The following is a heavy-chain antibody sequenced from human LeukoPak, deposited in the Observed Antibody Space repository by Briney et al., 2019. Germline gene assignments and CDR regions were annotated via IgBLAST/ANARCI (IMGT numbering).Heavy chain of an antibody. CDR2: ISGSGGST. CDR3: ARAVVNSNYPYYFDY. Sequence: PGGSLRLSCAASGFTFSSYAMSWVRQAPGKGLEWVSAISGSGGSTYYADSVKGRFTISRDNSKNTLYLQMNSLRAEDTAVYYCARAVVNSNYPYYFDYWGQGTLVTVSS. CDR1: GFTFSSYA. D-gene: IGHD4-11*01. J-gene: IGHJ4*02. V-gene: IGHV3-23*01.